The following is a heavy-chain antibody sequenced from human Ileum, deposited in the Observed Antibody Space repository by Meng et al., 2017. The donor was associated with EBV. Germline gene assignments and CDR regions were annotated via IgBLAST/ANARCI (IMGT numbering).Heavy chain of an antibody. Sequence: DVLLLGCGGGLVQPGGSLTLSCAPSGFTLGNYAMLWVRQAPGKGLEWVSSGSGGSTYYADSVKGRFSISRDHSKNTLYLQMNSLRVDDTAVYYCAKVTSATSSRFDYWGQGTLVTVSS. CDR3: AKVTSATSSRFDY. J-gene: IGHJ4*02. V-gene: IGHV3-23*01. CDR1: GFTLGNYA. CDR2: GSGGST. D-gene: IGHD2-2*01.